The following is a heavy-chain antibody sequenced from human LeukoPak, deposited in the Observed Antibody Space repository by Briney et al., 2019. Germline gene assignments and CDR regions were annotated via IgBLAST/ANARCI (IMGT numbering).Heavy chain of an antibody. CDR2: ISAYNGNT. J-gene: IGHJ6*03. CDR3: ARVGRGGGHDSSLGYYYYYMDV. D-gene: IGHD3-3*01. Sequence: ASVKVSCKASGYTFTSYGISWVRQAPGQGLEWMGWISAYNGNTNYAQKLQGRVTMTTDTSTSTAYMELRSLRSDDTAAYYCARVGRGGGHDSSLGYYYYYMDVWGKGTTVTVSS. CDR1: GYTFTSYG. V-gene: IGHV1-18*01.